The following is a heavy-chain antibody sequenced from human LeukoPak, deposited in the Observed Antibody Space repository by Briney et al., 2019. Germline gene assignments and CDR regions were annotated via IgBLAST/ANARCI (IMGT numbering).Heavy chain of an antibody. V-gene: IGHV3-30-3*01. D-gene: IGHD6-13*01. Sequence: GGSLRLSCAASGFTFSSYAMHWVRQAPGKGLEWVAVISYDGSNKYYADSVKGRFTISRDNSKNTLYLQMNSLRPEDTAVYYCARSTHRPTELGYREDWFDPWGQGTLVTVSS. CDR1: GFTFSSYA. J-gene: IGHJ5*02. CDR2: ISYDGSNK. CDR3: ARSTHRPTELGYREDWFDP.